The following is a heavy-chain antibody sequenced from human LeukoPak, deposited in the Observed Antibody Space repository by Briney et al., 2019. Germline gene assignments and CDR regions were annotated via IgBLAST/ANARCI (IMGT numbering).Heavy chain of an antibody. CDR1: GASISSSY. V-gene: IGHV4-59*01. Sequence: SETLSLTCTVSGASISSSYWSWIRQPPGEGLEWIGYVFYTGYTTYNPSLESRVTISIDTSKNQFYLQLRSVTAADTAVYFCARDRDLWLGNLLAHNRFDPWGQGTLVTVSS. D-gene: IGHD3-3*02. CDR2: VFYTGYT. CDR3: ARDRDLWLGNLLAHNRFDP. J-gene: IGHJ5*02.